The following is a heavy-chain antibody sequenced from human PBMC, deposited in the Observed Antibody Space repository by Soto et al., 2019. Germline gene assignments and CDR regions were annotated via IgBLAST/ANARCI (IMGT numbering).Heavy chain of an antibody. CDR1: GFTFSSYA. J-gene: IGHJ4*02. CDR3: ARESEYSSSCDY. V-gene: IGHV3-30-3*01. D-gene: IGHD6-6*01. Sequence: QVQLVASGGGVVQPGRSLRLSCAASGFTFSSYAMHWVRRAPGKGLEWVAVISYDGSNKYYADSVKGRFTISRDNSKNPLYLQMNSLRAEDTAVYYCARESEYSSSCDYWGQGTLVTVSS. CDR2: ISYDGSNK.